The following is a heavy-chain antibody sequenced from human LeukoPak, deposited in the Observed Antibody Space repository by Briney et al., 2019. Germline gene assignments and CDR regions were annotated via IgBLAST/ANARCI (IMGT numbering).Heavy chain of an antibody. CDR2: INHSGST. CDR1: GGSFSGYY. J-gene: IGHJ4*02. Sequence: SETLSLTCAVYGGSFSGYYWSWIRQPPGKGLEWIGEINHSGSTNYNPSLKSRVTISVDTSKNQFSLKLSSVTAADTAVYYCARVAGRYYDSSGYYSYFDYWGQGTLVTVSS. V-gene: IGHV4-34*01. CDR3: ARVAGRYYDSSGYYSYFDY. D-gene: IGHD3-22*01.